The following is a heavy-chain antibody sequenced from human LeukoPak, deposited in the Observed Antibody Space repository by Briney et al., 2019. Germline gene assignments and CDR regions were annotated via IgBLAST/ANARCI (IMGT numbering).Heavy chain of an antibody. CDR1: GFSFSHYG. CDR2: ISYDGTNK. CDR3: AREAKGRDFDY. J-gene: IGHJ4*02. Sequence: PGGSLRLSCVASGFSFSHYGMHWVRQAPGKGLEWVAAISYDGTNKYYADSVKGRFAISRDNSKNTLTLQMNSLGAADTAVYYCAREAKGRDFDYWGQGTLVTVSS. V-gene: IGHV3-30*03.